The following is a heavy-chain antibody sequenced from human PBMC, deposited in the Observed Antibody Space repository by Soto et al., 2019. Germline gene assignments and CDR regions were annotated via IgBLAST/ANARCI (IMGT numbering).Heavy chain of an antibody. D-gene: IGHD2-15*01. CDR2: IHHSGNT. J-gene: IGHJ3*01. Sequence: PSDTLSLTCAASGFSVTSGNFSGWIRQPPGKGQEWIGTIHHSGNTYYTPSLKSRVTISVDTSKNQLYLRLSSVTAEDTAVYYWATAVYCGNLDDGFDVWGKGTMVTVSS. V-gene: IGHV4-38-2*01. CDR3: ATAVYCGNLDDGFDV. CDR1: GFSVTSGNF.